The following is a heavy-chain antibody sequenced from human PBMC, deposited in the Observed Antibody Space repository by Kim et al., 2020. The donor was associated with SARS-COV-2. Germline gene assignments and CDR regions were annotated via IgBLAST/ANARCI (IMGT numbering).Heavy chain of an antibody. J-gene: IGHJ4*02. Sequence: ADSVKGRFTISRDNSKTTLYLQMNSLRAEDTAVYYCAREWRIAVAGPIDYWGQGTLVTVSS. V-gene: IGHV3-30*01. D-gene: IGHD6-19*01. CDR3: AREWRIAVAGPIDY.